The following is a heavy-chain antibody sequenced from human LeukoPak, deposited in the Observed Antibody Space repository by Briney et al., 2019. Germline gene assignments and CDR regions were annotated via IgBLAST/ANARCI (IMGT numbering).Heavy chain of an antibody. CDR1: GFTFSSYG. CDR3: AREHTPYGSGCTAAY. D-gene: IGHD6-19*01. V-gene: IGHV3-48*01. CDR2: VSPSSTTI. J-gene: IGHJ4*02. Sequence: PGGSLRLSCAGSGFTFSSYGLNWVRQAPGEGLEWVSYVSPSSTTIYYADSVKGRFTISRDNAKNSLYLQMNSLRAEDTAVYYCAREHTPYGSGCTAAYWGQGTLVTVSS.